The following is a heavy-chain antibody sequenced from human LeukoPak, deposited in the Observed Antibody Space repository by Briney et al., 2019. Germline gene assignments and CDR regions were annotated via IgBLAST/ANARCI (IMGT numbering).Heavy chain of an antibody. CDR2: INPSGGST. J-gene: IGHJ4*02. Sequence: GASVKVSCKASGYTFTSYYMHWVRQAPGQGLEWMGIINPSGGSTSYAQKFQGRVTMTTDTSTSTAYMELRSLRSDDTAVYYCARGSRYPVDYWGQGTLVTVSS. CDR1: GYTFTSYY. V-gene: IGHV1-46*01. D-gene: IGHD3-9*01. CDR3: ARGSRYPVDY.